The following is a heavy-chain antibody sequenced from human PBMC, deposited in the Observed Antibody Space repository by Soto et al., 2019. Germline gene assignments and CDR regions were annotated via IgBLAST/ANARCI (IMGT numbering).Heavy chain of an antibody. CDR2: ISYDGSNK. CDR3: ARDKEYSSGWRHYYYYYGMDV. Sequence: GGSLRLSCAASGFTVSNKYMSWVRQAPGKGLEWVAVISYDGSNKYYADSVKGRFTISRDNSKNTLYLQMNSLRAEDTAVYYCARDKEYSSGWRHYYYYYGMDVWGQGTTVTVSS. CDR1: GFTVSNKY. V-gene: IGHV3-30-3*01. D-gene: IGHD6-19*01. J-gene: IGHJ6*02.